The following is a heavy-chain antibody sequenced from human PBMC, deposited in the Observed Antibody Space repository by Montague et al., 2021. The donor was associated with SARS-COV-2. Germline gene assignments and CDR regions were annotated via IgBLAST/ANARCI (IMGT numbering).Heavy chain of an antibody. V-gene: IGHV4-34*01. D-gene: IGHD3-10*01. CDR3: ARGRRILLWFWELFPGGDYYGMDV. CDR1: GGSFSGYY. CDR2: INHSGST. J-gene: IGHJ6*02. Sequence: SETLSLTCAVYGGSFSGYYWSWIRQPPGKGLEWIGEINHSGSTNYNPSLKSRVTISVDTSKNQFSLKLSSVTAADTAVYYCARGRRILLWFWELFPGGDYYGMDVWGQGTTVTVSS.